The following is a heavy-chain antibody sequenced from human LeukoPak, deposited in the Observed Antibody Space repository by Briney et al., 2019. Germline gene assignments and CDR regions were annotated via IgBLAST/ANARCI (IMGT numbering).Heavy chain of an antibody. CDR3: ARDVGFWSGIENWFDP. Sequence: PGGSMRLSCAGSGFTFSSYEMNWVRQAPGKGLEWVSYISSSGSTIYYADSVKGRFTISRDNAKNSLYLQMNSLRAEDTAVYYCARDVGFWSGIENWFDPWGQGTLVTVSS. CDR2: ISSSGSTI. D-gene: IGHD3-3*01. V-gene: IGHV3-48*03. J-gene: IGHJ5*02. CDR1: GFTFSSYE.